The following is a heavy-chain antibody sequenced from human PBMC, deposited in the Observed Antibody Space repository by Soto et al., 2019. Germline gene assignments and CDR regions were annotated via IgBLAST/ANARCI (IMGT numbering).Heavy chain of an antibody. CDR3: ANLCQYYDFWRGTDLDFDY. Sequence: ESGGGLVQPGGSLRLSCAASGFTFSSYAMSWVRQAPGKGLEWVSAISGSGGSTYYADSVKGRFTISRDNSKNTLYLQMNSLRAEDTAVYYCANLCQYYDFWRGTDLDFDYWGQGTLVTVSS. CDR2: ISGSGGST. J-gene: IGHJ4*02. D-gene: IGHD3-3*01. CDR1: GFTFSSYA. V-gene: IGHV3-23*01.